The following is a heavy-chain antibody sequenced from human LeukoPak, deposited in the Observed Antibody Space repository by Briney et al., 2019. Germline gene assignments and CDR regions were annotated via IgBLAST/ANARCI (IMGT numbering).Heavy chain of an antibody. CDR1: GYSISSGYY. CDR3: ARDLQKYSGYDFRY. D-gene: IGHD5-12*01. J-gene: IGHJ4*02. V-gene: IGHV4-38-2*02. CDR2: TYHSGST. Sequence: SETLSLTCTVSGYSISSGYYWGWIRQPPGKGLEWIGSTYHSGSTYYNPSLKSRVTISVDTSKNQFSLKLSSVTAADTAVYYCARDLQKYSGYDFRYWGQGTLVTVSS.